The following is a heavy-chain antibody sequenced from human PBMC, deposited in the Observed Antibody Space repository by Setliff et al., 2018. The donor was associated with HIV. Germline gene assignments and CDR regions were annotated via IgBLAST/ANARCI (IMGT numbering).Heavy chain of an antibody. CDR3: ARHWNYDTGLDPFDI. D-gene: IGHD3-22*01. Sequence: SETLSLTCTVSGASISSYYWSWIWQPPGKGLEWIGFIHYTGNTNYNPSLKSRVTMSTDTSKNQLSLKLNSVTAADTAVYYCARHWNYDTGLDPFDIWGQGTMVTVSS. CDR1: GASISSYY. V-gene: IGHV4-59*08. CDR2: IHYTGNT. J-gene: IGHJ3*02.